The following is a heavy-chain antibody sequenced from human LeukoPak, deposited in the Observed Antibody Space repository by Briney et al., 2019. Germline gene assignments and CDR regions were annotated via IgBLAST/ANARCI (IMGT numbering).Heavy chain of an antibody. V-gene: IGHV4-38-2*02. J-gene: IGHJ4*02. D-gene: IGHD2-21*02. Sequence: ETLSLTCTVSGYSISSGYYWGWIRQPPGEGLEWIGSIYHSGSTYYNPSLKSRVTISVDTSKNQFSLKLSSVTAADTAVYYCAGLGVTTNTFDYWGQGTLVTVSS. CDR2: IYHSGST. CDR3: AGLGVTTNTFDY. CDR1: GYSISSGYY.